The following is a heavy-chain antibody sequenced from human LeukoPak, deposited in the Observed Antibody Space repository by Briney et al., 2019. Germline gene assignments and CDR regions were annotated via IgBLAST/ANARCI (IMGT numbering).Heavy chain of an antibody. CDR3: ATNFGAYYYDTSGYYDF. Sequence: GGSLRLSCAASGFTFSSYSMNWVRQAPGKGLEWVSSISSGSSYIYYADSVKGRFTISRDNNKNSLYLQMNSLGTEDTAFYYCATNFGAYYYDTSGYYDFWGQGTLVTVSS. J-gene: IGHJ4*02. D-gene: IGHD3-22*01. CDR1: GFTFSSYS. CDR2: ISSGSSYI. V-gene: IGHV3-21*04.